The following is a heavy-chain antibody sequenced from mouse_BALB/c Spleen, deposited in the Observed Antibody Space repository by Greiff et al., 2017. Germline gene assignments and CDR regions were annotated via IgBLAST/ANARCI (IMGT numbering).Heavy chain of an antibody. V-gene: IGHV2-9*02. Sequence: QVQLKESGPGLVAPSQSLSITCTVSGFSLTSYGVHWVRQPPGKGLEWLGVIWAGGSTNYNSALMSRLSISKDNSKSQVFLKMNSLQTDDTAMYYCARCSLYGSERMDDWGQGTSVTVSS. CDR2: IWAGGST. J-gene: IGHJ4*01. D-gene: IGHD1-2*01. CDR3: ARCSLYGSERMDD. CDR1: GFSLTSYG.